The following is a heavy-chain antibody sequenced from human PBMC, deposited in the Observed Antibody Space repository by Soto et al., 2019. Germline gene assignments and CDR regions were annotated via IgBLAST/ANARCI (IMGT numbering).Heavy chain of an antibody. D-gene: IGHD3-22*01. CDR3: AREDDSSGYYPSPYYYYGMDV. Sequence: QVQLVQSGAEVKKPGSSVKVSCKASGGTFSSYAISWVRQAPGQGLEWMGGIIPIFGTANYAQKFQGRVTITADESTSTAYMELRSLRSEDTAVYYCAREDDSSGYYPSPYYYYGMDVWGQGTTVTVSS. V-gene: IGHV1-69*01. J-gene: IGHJ6*02. CDR1: GGTFSSYA. CDR2: IIPIFGTA.